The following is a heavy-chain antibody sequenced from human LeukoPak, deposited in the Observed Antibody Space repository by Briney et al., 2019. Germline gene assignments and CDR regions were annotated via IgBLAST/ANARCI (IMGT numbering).Heavy chain of an antibody. D-gene: IGHD6-19*01. Sequence: SETLSLTCTVSGGSISNYYWSWIRQPPGKGLEWIGYTYYSGTTNYNPSPKSRVSMSVDTSKNQFSLKLSSVTAADTAVYYCARVSSGWSHFDYWGQGTLVTVSS. CDR1: GGSISNYY. CDR3: ARVSSGWSHFDY. CDR2: TYYSGTT. V-gene: IGHV4-59*01. J-gene: IGHJ4*02.